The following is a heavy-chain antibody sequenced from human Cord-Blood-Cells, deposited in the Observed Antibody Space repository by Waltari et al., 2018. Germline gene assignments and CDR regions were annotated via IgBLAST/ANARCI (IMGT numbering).Heavy chain of an antibody. V-gene: IGHV4-4*03. CDR2: IYHSGST. J-gene: IGHJ4*02. CDR1: GGPFRGSTC. CDR3: ARGGLAARLRNTYFDY. Sequence: QVQLQDPGPGRVKPPGTLSSPCPVPGGPFRGSTCGSWVRRPPGKGLEWIGEIYHSGSTNYNPSLKSRVTISVDKSKNQFSLKLSSVTAADTAVYYCARGGLAARLRNTYFDYWGQGTLVTVSS. D-gene: IGHD6-6*01.